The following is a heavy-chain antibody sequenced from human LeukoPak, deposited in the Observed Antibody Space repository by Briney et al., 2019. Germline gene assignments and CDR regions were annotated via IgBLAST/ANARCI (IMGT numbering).Heavy chain of an antibody. J-gene: IGHJ4*02. CDR2: VDPESGAA. Sequence: GASVKVSCKVSGYSLTELSTHWVRQAPGKGLEWMGGVDPESGAAMYAQKLQGRVTMTEDTSTDTAYMELNSPTSDDTAVYYCATGPTMPEPNTSPGLLDFWGQGTLVTVSS. CDR1: GYSLTELS. D-gene: IGHD2-2*01. CDR3: ATGPTMPEPNTSPGLLDF. V-gene: IGHV1-24*01.